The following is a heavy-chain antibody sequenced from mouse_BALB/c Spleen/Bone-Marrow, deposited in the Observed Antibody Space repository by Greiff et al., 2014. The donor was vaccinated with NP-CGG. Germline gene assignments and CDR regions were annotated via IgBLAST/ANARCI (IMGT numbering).Heavy chain of an antibody. Sequence: VQLQQSGPGLVQPSQSLSITCTVSGFSLTRNGVHWVRQSPGKGLEWLGVIWRGGSTDYNEAFMSRLSITKDNSKSQVFVKMNRLQGDDTAIYYCAKGGITTVWYFDVWGAGTTVTVSS. CDR1: GFSLTRNG. V-gene: IGHV2-5*01. D-gene: IGHD1-1*01. CDR2: IWRGGST. J-gene: IGHJ1*01. CDR3: AKGGITTVWYFDV.